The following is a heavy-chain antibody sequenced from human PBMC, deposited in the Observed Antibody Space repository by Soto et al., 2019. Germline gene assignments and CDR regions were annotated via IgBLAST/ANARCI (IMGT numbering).Heavy chain of an antibody. D-gene: IGHD4-17*01. CDR2: ISYHGVNK. J-gene: IGHJ5*02. CDR3: AKYSEYGDYAHSLDP. Sequence: VQLEESGGGVVQPGRSLTLYCAASGFTFSNYGMHWVRQAPGKGLEWVGVISYHGVNKYYADSVKGRFSISRDNSQNTLYLQMSGLRDEDTAVYYCAKYSEYGDYAHSLDPWGQGTLVTVPS. V-gene: IGHV3-30*18. CDR1: GFTFSNYG.